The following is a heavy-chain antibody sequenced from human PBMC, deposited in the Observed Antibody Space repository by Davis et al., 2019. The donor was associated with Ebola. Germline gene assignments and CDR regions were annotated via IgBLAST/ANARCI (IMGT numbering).Heavy chain of an antibody. CDR2: IYPGDSDT. D-gene: IGHD3-16*01. Sequence: GGSLRLSCKGSGHSFSSFWIAWVRQMPGKGLEWMGIIYPGDSDTRYSPSFQGQVTISADKSISTAYLQWSSLKASDTAMYYCASPFMIPPHWGQGTLVTVSS. J-gene: IGHJ4*02. CDR1: GHSFSSFW. CDR3: ASPFMIPPH. V-gene: IGHV5-51*01.